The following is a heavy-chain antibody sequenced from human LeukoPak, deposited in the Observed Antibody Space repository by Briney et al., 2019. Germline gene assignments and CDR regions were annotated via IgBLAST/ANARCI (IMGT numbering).Heavy chain of an antibody. CDR3: ASRTVNSGSLLPFDY. CDR2: MNPNSGNT. CDR1: GYTFTSYD. J-gene: IGHJ4*02. V-gene: IGHV1-8*01. Sequence: ASVKVSCKASGYTFTSYDVNWVRQATGLGLEWMGWMNPNSGNTGYAQKFQGRVTMTRNTSISTAYLELSSLRSDDTAVYYCASRTVNSGSLLPFDYWGQGTLVTVSS. D-gene: IGHD1-26*01.